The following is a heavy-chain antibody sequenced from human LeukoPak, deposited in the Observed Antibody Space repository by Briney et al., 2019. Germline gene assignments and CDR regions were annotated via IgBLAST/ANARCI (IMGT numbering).Heavy chain of an antibody. J-gene: IGHJ4*02. D-gene: IGHD3-16*02. V-gene: IGHV4-34*01. Sequence: SETLSLTCAVYGGSFSGYYWSWIRQPPGKGLEWIGEINHSGSTNYNPSLKSRVTISVDTSKNQLSLKLSPVTAADTAVYYCANGLRLGELSLPYFDYWGQGTLVTVSS. CDR2: INHSGST. CDR1: GGSFSGYY. CDR3: ANGLRLGELSLPYFDY.